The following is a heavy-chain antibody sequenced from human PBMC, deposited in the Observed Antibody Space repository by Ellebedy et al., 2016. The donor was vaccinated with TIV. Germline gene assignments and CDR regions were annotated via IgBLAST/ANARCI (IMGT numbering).Heavy chain of an antibody. CDR1: GYTFTSYD. CDR3: ARGVEAGVDY. Sequence: ASVKVSCKASGYTFTSYDINWVRQATGLGLEWMGWMNPNSGITGYAQKFQGRVTMTRDTSISTAYMELSSLGSDDTAVYYCARGVEAGVDYWGQGTLVTVSS. D-gene: IGHD5-24*01. V-gene: IGHV1-8*01. CDR2: MNPNSGIT. J-gene: IGHJ4*02.